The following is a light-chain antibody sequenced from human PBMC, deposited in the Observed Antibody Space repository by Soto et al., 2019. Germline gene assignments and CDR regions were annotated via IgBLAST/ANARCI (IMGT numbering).Light chain of an antibody. CDR2: AAS. V-gene: IGKV3-20*01. CDR1: QSVTNNY. J-gene: IGKJ1*01. Sequence: EVVLTQSPGTVSLSPGERATLSCRASQSVTNNYLAWYQQKAGQAPSLLLYAASSRAPGTPDRFSGSWSGTDFTLSTSRLEPEDFAVDYCRKYGNSSTWTFGQGTRVEIK. CDR3: RKYGNSSTWT.